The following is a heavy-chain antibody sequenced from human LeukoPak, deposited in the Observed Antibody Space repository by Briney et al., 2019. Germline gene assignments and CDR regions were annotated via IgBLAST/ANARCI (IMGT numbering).Heavy chain of an antibody. CDR1: GGSFSGYY. Sequence: PSETLSLTCAVYGGSFSGYYWSWIRQPPGKGLEWIGVINHSGSTNYNPSLKSRVTISVDTSKNQFSLKLSSVTAADTAVYYCARGGGLRLGELSLNPKYYFDYWGQGTLVTVSS. V-gene: IGHV4-34*01. CDR3: ARGGGLRLGELSLNPKYYFDY. CDR2: INHSGST. J-gene: IGHJ4*02. D-gene: IGHD3-16*02.